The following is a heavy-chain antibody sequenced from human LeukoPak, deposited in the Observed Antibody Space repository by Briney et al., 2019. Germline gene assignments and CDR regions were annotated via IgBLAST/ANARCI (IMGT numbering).Heavy chain of an antibody. CDR3: ARAKVVPAGRYGMDV. CDR2: INPNSGGT. D-gene: IGHD2-2*01. Sequence: ASVKVSCKASGYTFTGYYMHWVRQAPGQGLEWMGRINPNSGGTNYAQKFQGRVTMTRDTSISTAYMELSRLRSDDTAVYYCARAKVVPAGRYGMDVWGQGTTVTVSS. V-gene: IGHV1-2*06. J-gene: IGHJ6*02. CDR1: GYTFTGYY.